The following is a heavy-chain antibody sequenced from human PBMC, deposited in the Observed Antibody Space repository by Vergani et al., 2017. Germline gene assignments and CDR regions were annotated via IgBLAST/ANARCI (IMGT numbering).Heavy chain of an antibody. D-gene: IGHD3-3*01. J-gene: IGHJ4*02. V-gene: IGHV3-33*01. CDR1: GFTFNQYG. Sequence: QVQLVESGGGVVQPGRSLRPSCAASGFTFNQYGMHWVRQAPGKGLEWVAVTWYDGNNKQYADSVKGRFTISRDNSKSTMYLQMNSLRDEDTGVYYCARERNAYYDFWSGYYTQYYFDYWGQGTLVTVSS. CDR3: ARERNAYYDFWSGYYTQYYFDY. CDR2: TWYDGNNK.